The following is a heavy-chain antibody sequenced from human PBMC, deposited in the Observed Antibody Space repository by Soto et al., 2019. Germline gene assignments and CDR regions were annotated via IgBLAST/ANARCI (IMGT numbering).Heavy chain of an antibody. J-gene: IGHJ3*02. CDR2: ISYDGSNK. D-gene: IGHD4-17*01. CDR1: RFTFSSYG. V-gene: IGHV3-30*18. CDR3: AKDLDDYGDYPSGAFDI. Sequence: QVQLVESGGGVVQPGRSLRLSCAASRFTFSSYGMHWVRQAPGKGLEWVAVISYDGSNKYYADSVKGRFTISRDNSKNTLYLQMNSLRAEDTAVYYCAKDLDDYGDYPSGAFDIWGQGTMVTVSS.